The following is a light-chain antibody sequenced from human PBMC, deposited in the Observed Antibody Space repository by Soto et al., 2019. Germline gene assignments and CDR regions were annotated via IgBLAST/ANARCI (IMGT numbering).Light chain of an antibody. CDR3: QHYSYSSGA. J-gene: IGKJ1*01. V-gene: IGKV1-6*01. CDR2: AAS. CDR1: QGIRND. Sequence: AIPFTLSPSSVSASVGDIVTIHCRASQGIRNDLGWYQQKPGKAPKLLIYAASSLQSGVPSRFSGSASGTDFTLTISSLQPDDFATYCCQHYSYSSGAFGQGTKV.